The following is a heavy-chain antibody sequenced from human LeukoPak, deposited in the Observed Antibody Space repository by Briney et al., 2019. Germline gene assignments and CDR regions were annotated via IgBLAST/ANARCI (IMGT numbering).Heavy chain of an antibody. CDR2: IYTSGST. D-gene: IGHD5-12*01. CDR1: GGSISSYY. CDR3: ARVGIYSGSDYGGGWFDP. J-gene: IGHJ5*02. V-gene: IGHV4-4*07. Sequence: DPLETLSLTCTVSGGSISSYYWSWIRQPAGKGLEWIGRIYTSGSTNYNPSLKSRVTMSVDTSKNQFSLKLSSVTAADTAVYYCARVGIYSGSDYGGGWFDPWGQGTLVTVSS.